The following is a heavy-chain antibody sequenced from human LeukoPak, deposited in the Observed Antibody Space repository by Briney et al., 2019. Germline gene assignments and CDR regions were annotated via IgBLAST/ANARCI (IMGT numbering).Heavy chain of an antibody. D-gene: IGHD3-22*01. CDR3: ARVGSMIVVYYCMDV. J-gene: IGHJ6*03. CDR1: GFTFNNYA. V-gene: IGHV3-23*01. CDR2: ISGSGGST. Sequence: GRSLRLSCAASGFTFNNYAMNWVRQAPGKGLEWVSAISGSGGSTYYADSVKGRFTISRDNSKNTLYLQMNSLRAEDTAVYYCARVGSMIVVYYCMDVWGKGTTVTVSS.